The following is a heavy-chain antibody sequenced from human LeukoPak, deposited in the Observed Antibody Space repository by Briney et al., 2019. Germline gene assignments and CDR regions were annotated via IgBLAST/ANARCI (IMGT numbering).Heavy chain of an antibody. Sequence: ASFKVSCKASGYTLTCHGISWVRQAPGQGLEWMGWISAYNGNTNYAQKLQGRVTMTTDTSTSTAYMELRSLRSDDTAVYYCARDRRYCSGGSCYSDVDYWGQGTLVTVSS. D-gene: IGHD2-15*01. V-gene: IGHV1-18*01. J-gene: IGHJ4*02. CDR1: GYTLTCHG. CDR2: ISAYNGNT. CDR3: ARDRRYCSGGSCYSDVDY.